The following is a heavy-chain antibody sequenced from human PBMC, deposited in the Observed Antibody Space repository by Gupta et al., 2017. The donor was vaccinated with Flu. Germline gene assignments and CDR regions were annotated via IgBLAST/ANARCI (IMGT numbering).Heavy chain of an antibody. D-gene: IGHD1-20*01. Sequence: EVQLVESGGGLVQPGRSLRLSCRATGFTLGDYAMSWVRQAPGKGLEWVGFIRSKAYGGTTEYAASVKGRFTISRDDSKSIAYLQMNSLKTEDTAVYYCTRESGWDNPDVWGQGTTVTVSS. V-gene: IGHV3-49*04. CDR3: TRESGWDNPDV. CDR2: IRSKAYGGTT. J-gene: IGHJ6*02. CDR1: GFTLGDYA.